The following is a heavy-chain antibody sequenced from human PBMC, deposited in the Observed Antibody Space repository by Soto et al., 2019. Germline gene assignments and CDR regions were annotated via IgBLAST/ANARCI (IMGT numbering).Heavy chain of an antibody. V-gene: IGHV4-39*02. CDR2: IYYSGRT. CDR3: ARDSSLGSGCYP. J-gene: IGHJ3*01. D-gene: IGHD3-22*01. Sequence: SETLSLTCTVSGGSISSTTYYWGWISQPPGKGLEWIGTIYYSGRTYYHPSLESRVTISVDTSKNQFSLKMNFVSAADTAVYYCARDSSLGSGCYPWGQGTMVTVSS. CDR1: GGSISSTTYY.